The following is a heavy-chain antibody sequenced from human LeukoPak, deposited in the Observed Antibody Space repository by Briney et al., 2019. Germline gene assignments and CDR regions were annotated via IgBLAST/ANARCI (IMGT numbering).Heavy chain of an antibody. CDR2: IYYSGST. D-gene: IGHD6-13*01. Sequence: PSETLSLTCTVSGGSISSYYWSWIRQPPGKGLEWIGYIYYSGSTNYNPPLKSRVTISVDTSKNQFSLKLSSVTAADTAVYYCARAWSSSWYGHYYYGMDVWGQGTTVTVSS. CDR3: ARAWSSSWYGHYYYGMDV. CDR1: GGSISSYY. V-gene: IGHV4-59*01. J-gene: IGHJ6*02.